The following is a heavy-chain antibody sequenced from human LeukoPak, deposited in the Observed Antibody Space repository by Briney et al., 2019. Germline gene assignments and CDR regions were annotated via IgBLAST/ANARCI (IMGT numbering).Heavy chain of an antibody. D-gene: IGHD3-9*01. J-gene: IGHJ6*04. V-gene: IGHV4-59*01. Sequence: PSETLSLTCTVSGGSISSYYWSWIRHPPGKVLDWIGYIYYSGSTYYNPSLKSRGTISVDRSKNQFCLKLSSVTAADTAVYYCEKNPGYDIKSWYYYGMDVWGKGTTVTVSS. CDR3: EKNPGYDIKSWYYYGMDV. CDR2: IYYSGST. CDR1: GGSISSYY.